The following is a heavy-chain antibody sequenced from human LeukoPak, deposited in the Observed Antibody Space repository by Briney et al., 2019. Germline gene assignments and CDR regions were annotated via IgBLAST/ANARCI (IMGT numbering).Heavy chain of an antibody. J-gene: IGHJ4*02. Sequence: SETLSLTCTVSGGSISSSSYYWGWIRQPPGKGLEWIGSIYYSGSTYYNPSLKSRVTISVDTSKNQFSLKLSSVTAADTAVYYCARGRSRGVTTNRGQGTPVTVSS. V-gene: IGHV4-39*01. CDR2: IYYSGST. D-gene: IGHD4-17*01. CDR1: GGSISSSSYY. CDR3: ARGRSRGVTTN.